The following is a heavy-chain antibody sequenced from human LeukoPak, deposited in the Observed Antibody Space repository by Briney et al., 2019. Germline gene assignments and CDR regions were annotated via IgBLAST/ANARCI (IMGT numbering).Heavy chain of an antibody. J-gene: IGHJ4*02. CDR2: ISSSSSTM. V-gene: IGHV3-48*01. CDR3: ARDPYSGYDLQAFDY. D-gene: IGHD5-12*01. Sequence: GGSLRLSCAASRFTFSRYSMNWVRQAPGKGLEWVPYISSSSSTMYYADSVKGRFTISRDSAKNSLYLQMNSLRVEDTAVYYCARDPYSGYDLQAFDYWGQGTLVTVSS. CDR1: RFTFSRYS.